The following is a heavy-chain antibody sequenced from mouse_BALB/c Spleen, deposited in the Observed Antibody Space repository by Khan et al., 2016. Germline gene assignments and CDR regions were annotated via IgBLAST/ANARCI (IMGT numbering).Heavy chain of an antibody. CDR3: AIGLYYYGSSYYAMDY. V-gene: IGHV14-3*02. Sequence: EVQLQESGAESVKPGASVKLSCTATGFNIKDTYMYWVKQRPEQGLEWIGRIDPANGNTKYVPKFQGKATITADTSSNTAYLQLSSLTSEDTAVYYCAIGLYYYGSSYYAMDYWGQGTSVTVSS. J-gene: IGHJ4*01. D-gene: IGHD1-1*01. CDR2: IDPANGNT. CDR1: GFNIKDTY.